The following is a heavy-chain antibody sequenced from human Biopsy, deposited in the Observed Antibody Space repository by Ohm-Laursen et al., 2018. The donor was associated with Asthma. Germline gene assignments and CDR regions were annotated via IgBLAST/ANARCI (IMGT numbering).Heavy chain of an antibody. J-gene: IGHJ4*02. CDR2: IYSGGTS. D-gene: IGHD3-22*01. CDR1: GFTVSRDH. V-gene: IGHV3-53*01. CDR3: ARGDSSNWSHYYFDY. Sequence: PRLSCAASGFTVSRDHMFWVRQAPGKGLEWVSVIYSGGTSHTADSVRGRFTISRDYSKNTLYLQMHSLRAEDTAVYYCARGDSSNWSHYYFDYWGQGTLVTVSS.